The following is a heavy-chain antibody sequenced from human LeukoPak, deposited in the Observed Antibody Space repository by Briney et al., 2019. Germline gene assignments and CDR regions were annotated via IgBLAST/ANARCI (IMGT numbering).Heavy chain of an antibody. Sequence: SETLSLTCTVSGGSISSGGHYWSWIRQHPGKGLEWIGYIYYSGSTYYNPSLKSRVTISVDTSENQFSLDLTSMTAADTAIYYCAKADSATYWYFDLWGRGTLVTVSS. J-gene: IGHJ2*01. CDR2: IYYSGST. CDR1: GGSISSGGHY. CDR3: AKADSATYWYFDL. V-gene: IGHV4-31*03. D-gene: IGHD2-15*01.